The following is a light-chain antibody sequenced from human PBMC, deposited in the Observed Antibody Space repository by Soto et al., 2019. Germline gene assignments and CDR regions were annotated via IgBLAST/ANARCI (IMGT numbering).Light chain of an antibody. Sequence: EAVLTQSPGTLSLSPGEGATLSCRAGHSLRNNYLAWYQQRPGQAPRLLIYGASNRAAYVPDRFSGSVSGTEFTLTISRLEPEDFAVYYCQQYGSSPFTFGPGTKVDIK. J-gene: IGKJ3*01. CDR3: QQYGSSPFT. V-gene: IGKV3-20*01. CDR1: HSLRNNY. CDR2: GAS.